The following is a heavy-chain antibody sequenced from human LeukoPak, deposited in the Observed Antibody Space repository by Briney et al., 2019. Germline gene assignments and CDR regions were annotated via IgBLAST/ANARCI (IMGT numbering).Heavy chain of an antibody. J-gene: IGHJ3*02. Sequence: PGGSLRLSCAASGFTFSSYEMNWVRQAPGKGLEGVSYISSSGSTIYYADSVKGRFTISRDNAKNSLYLQMNSLRAEDTAVYYCARGTYGDYAFGAFDIWGQGTMVTVSS. CDR1: GFTFSSYE. CDR3: ARGTYGDYAFGAFDI. D-gene: IGHD4-17*01. CDR2: ISSSGSTI. V-gene: IGHV3-48*03.